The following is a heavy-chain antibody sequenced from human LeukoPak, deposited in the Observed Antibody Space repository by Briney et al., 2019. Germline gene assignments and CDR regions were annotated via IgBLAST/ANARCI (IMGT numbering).Heavy chain of an antibody. J-gene: IGHJ4*02. CDR2: ISGSGGNT. D-gene: IGHD1-7*01. Sequence: GGSLRLSCAASGFTFSSYAMNWVRQAPGKGLEWVSEISGSGGNTYYADSMKGRFTISRDNAKNSLYLQMNSLRAEDTAIYYCAREDDWNYEDYWGQGTLVTVSS. CDR3: AREDDWNYEDY. V-gene: IGHV3-23*01. CDR1: GFTFSSYA.